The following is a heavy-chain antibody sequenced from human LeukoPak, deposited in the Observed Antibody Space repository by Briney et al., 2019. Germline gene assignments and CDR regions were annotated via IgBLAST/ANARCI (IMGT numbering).Heavy chain of an antibody. D-gene: IGHD1-26*01. J-gene: IGHJ3*02. V-gene: IGHV3-66*04. CDR3: ARPLSIVGATIGAFDI. Sequence: PGGSLRLSCAASGFTVSNNYMSWVRQAPGKGLEWVSVTYSGGSTYYADSVKGRFTISRDNSKNTLYLQMNSLRAEDTAVYYCARPLSIVGATIGAFDIWGQGTMVTVSS. CDR1: GFTVSNNY. CDR2: TYSGGST.